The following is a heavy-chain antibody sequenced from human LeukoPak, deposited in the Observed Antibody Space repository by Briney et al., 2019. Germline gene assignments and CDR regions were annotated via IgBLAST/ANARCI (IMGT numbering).Heavy chain of an antibody. D-gene: IGHD3-22*01. V-gene: IGHV3-7*01. CDR2: IKEDGSEK. J-gene: IGHJ4*02. CDR3: ARDQFSGYYDY. CDR1: GFTFSSYW. Sequence: PGGSLRLSCAASGFTFSSYWMTWVRQAPTKGLEWVANIKEDGSEKYYVDSVKGRFTIPRDNAKNSLYLQINSLRAEDTAVYYCARDQFSGYYDYWGQGTLVTVSS.